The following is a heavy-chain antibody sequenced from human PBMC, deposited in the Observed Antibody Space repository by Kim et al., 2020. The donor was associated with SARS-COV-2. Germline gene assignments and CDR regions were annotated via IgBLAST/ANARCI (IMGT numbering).Heavy chain of an antibody. CDR2: ISYDGSNK. Sequence: GGSLRLSCAASGFTFSSYGMHWVRQAPGKGLEWVAVISYDGSNKYYADSVKGRFTISRDNSKNTLYLQMNSLRAEDTAVYYCAKDRGIQLWFSHYYGMDVWGQGTPVTGSS. V-gene: IGHV3-30*18. CDR3: AKDRGIQLWFSHYYGMDV. J-gene: IGHJ6*02. CDR1: GFTFSSYG. D-gene: IGHD5-18*01.